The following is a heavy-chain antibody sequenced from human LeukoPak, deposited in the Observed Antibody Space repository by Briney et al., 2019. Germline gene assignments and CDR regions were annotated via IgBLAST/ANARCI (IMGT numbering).Heavy chain of an antibody. CDR2: IIPIFGAA. J-gene: IGHJ4*02. D-gene: IGHD6-19*01. V-gene: IGHV1-69*05. Sequence: GASVKVSCKASGGTFSSYAISWVRQAPGQGLEWMGRIIPIFGAANYAQKFQGRVTITTDESTSTAYMELSSLRSEDTAVYYCASYSSGWSAYWGQGTLVTVSS. CDR3: ASYSSGWSAY. CDR1: GGTFSSYA.